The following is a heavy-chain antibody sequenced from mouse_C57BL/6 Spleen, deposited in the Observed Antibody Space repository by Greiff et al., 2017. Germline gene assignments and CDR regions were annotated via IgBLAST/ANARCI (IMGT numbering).Heavy chain of an antibody. D-gene: IGHD3-2*02. CDR3: AEGAQAFDC. CDR1: GYTFTSYW. V-gene: IGHV1-7*01. Sequence: QVHVKQSGAELAKPGASVKLSCKASGYTFTSYWMHWVKQRPGQGLEWIGYINPSSGYTKYNQKFKDKATLTADKSSSTAYMQLSSLTYEDSAVYYCAEGAQAFDCWGQGTTLTVSS. J-gene: IGHJ2*01. CDR2: INPSSGYT.